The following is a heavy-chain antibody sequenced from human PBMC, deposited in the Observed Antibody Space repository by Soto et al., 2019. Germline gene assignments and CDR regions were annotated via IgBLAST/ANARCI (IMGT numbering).Heavy chain of an antibody. CDR3: ARVIVVVPAAKMNNWFDP. J-gene: IGHJ5*02. D-gene: IGHD2-2*01. CDR2: IYYSGST. V-gene: IGHV4-31*03. Sequence: SETLSLTCTVSGGSISSGGYYWSWIRQHPGKGLEWIGYIYYSGSTYYNPSLKSRVTISVDTSKNQFSLKLSSVTAADTAVYYCARVIVVVPAAKMNNWFDPWGQGTLVTVSS. CDR1: GGSISSGGYY.